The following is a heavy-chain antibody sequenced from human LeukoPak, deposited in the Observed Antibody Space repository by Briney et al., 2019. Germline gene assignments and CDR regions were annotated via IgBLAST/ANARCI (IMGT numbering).Heavy chain of an antibody. CDR3: ARSRVPRRGYSYGYNFDY. Sequence: GRSLRLSCAASGFTFSSYGMHWVRQAPGKGLEWVALIWYDGSNKYYADSVKGRLTISRDNSKNTLYLQMNSLRAEDTAVYYCARSRVPRRGYSYGYNFDYWGQGTLVTVSS. V-gene: IGHV3-33*01. D-gene: IGHD5-18*01. CDR2: IWYDGSNK. CDR1: GFTFSSYG. J-gene: IGHJ4*02.